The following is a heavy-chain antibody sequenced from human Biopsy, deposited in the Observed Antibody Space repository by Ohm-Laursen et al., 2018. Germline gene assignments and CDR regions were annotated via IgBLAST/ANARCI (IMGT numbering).Heavy chain of an antibody. V-gene: IGHV1-46*01. J-gene: IGHJ4*02. D-gene: IGHD6-19*01. CDR3: ARNTGWYGDLYYFDY. CDR1: GYTFTSYY. Sequence: SSVKVSCKASGYTFTSYYIHWVRQAPGQGLEWMGMINPSGSTTSYPQIFQGRVTMTRDTSKSTVYMELSSLRSADTAVYFCARNTGWYGDLYYFDYWGQGTLVTVSS. CDR2: INPSGSTT.